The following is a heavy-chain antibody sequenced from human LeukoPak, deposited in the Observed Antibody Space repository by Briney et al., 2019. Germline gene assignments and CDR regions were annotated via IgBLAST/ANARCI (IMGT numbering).Heavy chain of an antibody. D-gene: IGHD3-16*01. V-gene: IGHV3-74*01. J-gene: IGHJ4*02. Sequence: GGSLRLSCVASGFTFTTYWMHWVRQAPGKGLVWVSRINGDGSNSNYADSVKGRFTISRDNARNALYLQMNGLRAEDTALYYCARTSPTSHFDFWGQGTLVTVSS. CDR3: ARTSPTSHFDF. CDR1: GFTFTTYW. CDR2: INGDGSNS.